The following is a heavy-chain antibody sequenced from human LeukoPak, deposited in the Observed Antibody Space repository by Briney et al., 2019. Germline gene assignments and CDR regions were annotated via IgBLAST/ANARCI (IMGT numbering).Heavy chain of an antibody. CDR1: GGSISSSSYY. CDR2: IYYSGST. D-gene: IGHD6-19*01. J-gene: IGHJ6*03. Sequence: SETLSLTCTVSGGSISSSSYYWGWIRQPPGKGLEWIGSIYYSGSTYYNPSLKSRVTISVDTSKNQFSLKLSSVTAADTAVYYCARQETYSSGWYDYYYYYMDVWGKGTTVTISS. CDR3: ARQETYSSGWYDYYYYYMDV. V-gene: IGHV4-39*01.